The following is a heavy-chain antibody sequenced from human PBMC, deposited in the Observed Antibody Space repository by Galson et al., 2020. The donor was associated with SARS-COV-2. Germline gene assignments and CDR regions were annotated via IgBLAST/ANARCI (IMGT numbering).Heavy chain of an antibody. Sequence: GESLKISCAASGFTFSSSWMHWIRQAPGKGLVWVSHIYSQGSSTSYADSVKGRFTISGDNAKNTLYLKMNSLRAEDTAVYYCARGDMGNDYFDYWGQGTLVIVSS. D-gene: IGHD7-27*01. CDR3: ARGDMGNDYFDY. V-gene: IGHV3-74*01. CDR1: GFTFSSSW. CDR2: IYSQGSST. J-gene: IGHJ4*02.